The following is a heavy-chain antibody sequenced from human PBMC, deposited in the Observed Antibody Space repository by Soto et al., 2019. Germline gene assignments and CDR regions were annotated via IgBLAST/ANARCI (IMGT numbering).Heavy chain of an antibody. V-gene: IGHV3-49*03. CDR2: IRSKAYGGTT. Sequence: PGGSLRLSCTASGFTFGDYAMSWFRQAPGKGLEWVGFIRSKAYGGTTEYAASVKGRFTISRDDSKSIAYLQMNSLKTEDTAVYYCTRAYSGSSKASSPDFDPWGQGTLVTVSS. CDR3: TRAYSGSSKASSPDFDP. CDR1: GFTFGDYA. D-gene: IGHD1-26*01. J-gene: IGHJ5*02.